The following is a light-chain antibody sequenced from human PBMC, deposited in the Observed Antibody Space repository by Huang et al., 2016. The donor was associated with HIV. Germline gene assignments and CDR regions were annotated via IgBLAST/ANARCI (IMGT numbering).Light chain of an antibody. J-gene: IGKJ1*01. CDR1: QSLVHSDGKTY. Sequence: DIVMTQTPLSLSVTPGHPASISCKSSQSLVHSDGKTYLYWYGQRPGQSPQLLISELSSRFSEVPDRFSGSGSGTDCTLTISRVEAEDVGMYYCMQGIKRWTFGQGTSLEIK. CDR2: ELS. CDR3: MQGIKRWT. V-gene: IGKV2-29*02.